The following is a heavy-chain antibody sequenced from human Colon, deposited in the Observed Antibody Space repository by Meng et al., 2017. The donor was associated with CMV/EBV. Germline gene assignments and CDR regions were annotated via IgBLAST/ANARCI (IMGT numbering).Heavy chain of an antibody. CDR2: ISSTSAYI. Sequence: GESLKISCAASGFAFTRYSINWVRQAPGKGLEWISSISSTSAYIYYADSVKGRFTISRDNAKNTLYLQMNSLRAEDTAVYYCATIGLEPRDYWGQGTLVTVSS. D-gene: IGHD1/OR15-1a*01. J-gene: IGHJ4*02. CDR1: GFAFTRYS. V-gene: IGHV3-21*01. CDR3: ATIGLEPRDY.